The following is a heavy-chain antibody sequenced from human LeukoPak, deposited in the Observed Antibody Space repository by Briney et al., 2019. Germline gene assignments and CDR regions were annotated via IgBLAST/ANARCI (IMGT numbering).Heavy chain of an antibody. Sequence: SETLSLTCTVSGGSISSSSYYWGWIRQPPGKGLEWIGSIYYSGSTHYNPSRKSRITITLDTAKNKFSLKLSSVTAADTAVYYCARDGEMATIENYFEYWGQGTLVTVSS. D-gene: IGHD5-24*01. J-gene: IGHJ4*02. CDR1: GGSISSSSYY. CDR2: IYYSGST. CDR3: ARDGEMATIENYFEY. V-gene: IGHV4-39*07.